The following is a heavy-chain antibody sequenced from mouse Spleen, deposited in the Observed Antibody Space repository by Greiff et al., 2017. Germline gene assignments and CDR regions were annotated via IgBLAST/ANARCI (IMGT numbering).Heavy chain of an antibody. CDR2: ISSGGGNT. D-gene: IGHD3-2*01. Sequence: EVHLVESGGGLVKPGGSLKLSCAASGFTFSSYTMSWVRQTPAKRLEWVATISSGGGNTYYPDSVKGRFTISRDNARNTLYLQMSSLRSEDTAMYYCARQVDSSGYAAWFAYWGQGTLVTVSA. CDR1: GFTFSSYT. J-gene: IGHJ3*01. V-gene: IGHV5-9*04. CDR3: ARQVDSSGYAAWFAY.